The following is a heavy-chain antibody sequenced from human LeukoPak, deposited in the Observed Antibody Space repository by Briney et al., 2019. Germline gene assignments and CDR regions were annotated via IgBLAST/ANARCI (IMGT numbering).Heavy chain of an antibody. V-gene: IGHV3-21*01. CDR2: ISISNTYI. CDR3: ARDFDYYDSSGYYAYFQH. CDR1: GFTFSSYG. D-gene: IGHD3-22*01. Sequence: GGSLRLSCAASGFTFSSYGMNWVRQAPGKGLEWVSSISISNTYIYYVDSVKGRFTISRDNAKSSLYLQMNSLRAEDTAVYYCARDFDYYDSSGYYAYFQHWGQGTLVTVSS. J-gene: IGHJ1*01.